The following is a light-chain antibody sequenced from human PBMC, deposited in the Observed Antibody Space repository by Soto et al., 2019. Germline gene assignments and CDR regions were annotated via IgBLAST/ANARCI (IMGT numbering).Light chain of an antibody. J-gene: IGKJ5*01. CDR2: GAS. CDR1: QSFTSNY. CDR3: QQYGSSLIT. Sequence: EIVLTQSPGTLSLSPGERATLSCRASQSFTSNYLAWHQQKPGQAPRLLIFGASSRATGIPDRFSGSGSGTDFTLTISRVEPEDFAVYYCQQYGSSLITFGQGTRLEIK. V-gene: IGKV3-20*01.